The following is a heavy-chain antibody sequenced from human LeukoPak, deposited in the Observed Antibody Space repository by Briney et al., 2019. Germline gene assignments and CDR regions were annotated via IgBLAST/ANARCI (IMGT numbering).Heavy chain of an antibody. D-gene: IGHD3-22*01. CDR1: GFTFSTSG. CDR3: ARARGVSTGYRPIDY. V-gene: IGHV3-33*01. CDR2: IWYDGSNK. J-gene: IGHJ4*02. Sequence: GGSLRLSCAASGFTFSTSGMHWVRQAPGKGLEWVAVIWYDGSNKLYAESVKGRFSISRDNSKSTLYLQMNSLRAEDTAVYYCARARGVSTGYRPIDYWGQGTLVTVSS.